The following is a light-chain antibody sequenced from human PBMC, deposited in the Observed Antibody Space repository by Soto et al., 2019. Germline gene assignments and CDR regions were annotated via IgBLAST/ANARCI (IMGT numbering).Light chain of an antibody. CDR1: QSVDSK. V-gene: IGKV3-15*01. CDR2: GAS. J-gene: IGKJ1*01. Sequence: EIVMTQSPATLSVSPGERVTLSSRASQSVDSKLAWYQQKPGQAPRLLIYGASTRATGIPARFGGSGSGTEFTLTISSLQPEDFAVYYCLQYNQWPPWTFGQGTKVDIK. CDR3: LQYNQWPPWT.